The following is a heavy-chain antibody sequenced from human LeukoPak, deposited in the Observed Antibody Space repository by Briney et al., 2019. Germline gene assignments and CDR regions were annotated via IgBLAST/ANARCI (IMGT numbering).Heavy chain of an antibody. CDR2: INSEGSTT. Sequence: GGSLRLSCAGSGITFSTYWMHWVRQAPGKGLVWVSRINSEGSTTSYADSVKGRFTISRDNAKNTLFLQMNSLRAEDTAVYYCARISSDSISYYDHWGQGTLVTVSS. CDR1: GITFSTYW. D-gene: IGHD3-22*01. J-gene: IGHJ4*02. V-gene: IGHV3-74*01. CDR3: ARISSDSISYYDH.